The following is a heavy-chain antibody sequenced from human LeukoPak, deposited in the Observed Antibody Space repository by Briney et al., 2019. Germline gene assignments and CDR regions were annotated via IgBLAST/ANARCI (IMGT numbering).Heavy chain of an antibody. V-gene: IGHV3-20*04. Sequence: GGSLRLSCAASGFTFDDYGMSWVRQAPGKGLEWVSGINWNGGSTGYADSVKGRFTISRDNAKNSPYLQMNSLRAEDTALYYCARDYCSSTSCYMDVWGKGTTVTVSS. D-gene: IGHD2-2*01. CDR2: INWNGGST. J-gene: IGHJ6*03. CDR3: ARDYCSSTSCYMDV. CDR1: GFTFDDYG.